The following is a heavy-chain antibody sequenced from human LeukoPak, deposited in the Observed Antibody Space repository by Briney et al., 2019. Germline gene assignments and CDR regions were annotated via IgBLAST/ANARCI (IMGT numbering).Heavy chain of an antibody. V-gene: IGHV1-2*02. CDR1: GYTFIGNY. CDR2: INPNSGVT. CDR3: ARDSTPLDY. Sequence: ASVKVSCKTSGYTFIGNYMHWVRQAPGQGFEWMGWINPNSGVTDYVQKFQGRVTMTRDTSISTAYMELRGLRSDDTALYYCARDSTPLDYWGQGTLVTVSS. J-gene: IGHJ4*02.